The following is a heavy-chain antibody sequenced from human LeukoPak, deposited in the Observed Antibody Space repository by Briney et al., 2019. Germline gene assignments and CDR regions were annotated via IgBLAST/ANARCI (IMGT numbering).Heavy chain of an antibody. D-gene: IGHD3-22*01. V-gene: IGHV4-61*02. J-gene: IGHJ4*02. CDR2: ISSSGST. CDR1: GDSISSGDYY. CDR3: ARGKYHYDSRPVAGWYFDY. Sequence: NPSETLSLTCTVSGDSISSGDYYWSWIRQPAGKGLEWIGRISSSGSTNYNPSLKSRVTISVDTSKNQFSLKLSSVTAADTAVYYCARGKYHYDSRPVAGWYFDYWGQGTLVTVSS.